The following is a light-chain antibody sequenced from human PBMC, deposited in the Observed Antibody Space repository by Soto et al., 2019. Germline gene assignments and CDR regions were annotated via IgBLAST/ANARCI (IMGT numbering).Light chain of an antibody. CDR3: QQYNNWPPWT. Sequence: EIVRTQSPATLSASPGERATLSCRASQSVSSNLAWYQQKPGQAPRLLIYGASTRATGIPARFSGSGSGTEFTLTIRSLQSEDFAVYYCQQYNNWPPWTFGQGTKVDIK. V-gene: IGKV3-15*01. CDR2: GAS. J-gene: IGKJ1*01. CDR1: QSVSSN.